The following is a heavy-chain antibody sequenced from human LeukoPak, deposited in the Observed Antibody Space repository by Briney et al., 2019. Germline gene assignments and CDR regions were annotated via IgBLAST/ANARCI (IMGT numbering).Heavy chain of an antibody. V-gene: IGHV4-4*02. D-gene: IGHD3-22*01. Sequence: SETLSLTCAVSGGSISSSNWWCWVRQPPGKGLEGIGEIYHSGSTNYNPSLKGRVTISVDKSKNQFSLKLSSVIAADTAVYYCARVGDSSGSYFDYWGQGTLVTVSS. J-gene: IGHJ4*02. CDR3: ARVGDSSGSYFDY. CDR1: GGSISSSNW. CDR2: IYHSGST.